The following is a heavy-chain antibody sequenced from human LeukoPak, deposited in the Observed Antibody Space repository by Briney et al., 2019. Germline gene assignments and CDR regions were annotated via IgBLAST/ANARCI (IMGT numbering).Heavy chain of an antibody. CDR1: GFTFRNYE. Sequence: GGSLRLSCAGSGFTFRNYEMHWVRQVAGGGLEWVSAIGIGGDTFYTGSVKGRFTISRENAKNSFFLQMNSLSAGDTALYYCVRERSGTSSDGFDIWGQGTMVTVSS. CDR2: IGIGGDT. V-gene: IGHV3-13*01. CDR3: VRERSGTSSDGFDI. D-gene: IGHD1-26*01. J-gene: IGHJ3*02.